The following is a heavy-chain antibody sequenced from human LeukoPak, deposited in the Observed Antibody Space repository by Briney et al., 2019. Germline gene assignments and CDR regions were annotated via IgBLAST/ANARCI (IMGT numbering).Heavy chain of an antibody. CDR1: GFTFSSYA. J-gene: IGHJ1*01. Sequence: GGSLRLSCAASGFTFSSYAISWVRQAPGKGLEWVSAISGSGGSTYYADSVKGRFTISRDNSKNTLYLQMNSLRAEDTAVYYCAKGGIQLWLPFQHWGQGTLVTVSS. D-gene: IGHD5-18*01. V-gene: IGHV3-23*01. CDR2: ISGSGGST. CDR3: AKGGIQLWLPFQH.